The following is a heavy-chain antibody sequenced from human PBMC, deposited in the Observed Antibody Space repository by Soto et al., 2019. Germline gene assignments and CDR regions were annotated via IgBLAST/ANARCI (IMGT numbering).Heavy chain of an antibody. CDR2: ISSSSSYI. J-gene: IGHJ6*02. Sequence: EVQLVESGGGLVKPGGPLGFSGPASELTLISYRMTWFGQPPGRGLGWASSISSSSSYIYYADSVKGRFTISRDNAKNSLYLQMNSLRAEDTAVYYCARDYDFWSGYFYGMDVWGQGTTVTVSS. V-gene: IGHV3-21*01. CDR3: ARDYDFWSGYFYGMDV. D-gene: IGHD3-3*01. CDR1: ELTLISYR.